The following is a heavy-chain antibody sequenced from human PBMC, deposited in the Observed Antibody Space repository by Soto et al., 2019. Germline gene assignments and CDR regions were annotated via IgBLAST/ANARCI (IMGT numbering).Heavy chain of an antibody. CDR1: GYTFTSYG. CDR3: ARVDIVVVPAARTKKDYYYYYYMDV. CDR2: ISAYNGNT. J-gene: IGHJ6*03. Sequence: GASVKVSCKASGYTFTSYGISWVRQAPGQGLEWMGWISAYNGNTNYAQKLQGRVTMTTDTSTSTAYMELRSLRSDDTAVYYCARVDIVVVPAARTKKDYYYYYYMDVWGKGTTVTVSS. D-gene: IGHD2-2*01. V-gene: IGHV1-18*01.